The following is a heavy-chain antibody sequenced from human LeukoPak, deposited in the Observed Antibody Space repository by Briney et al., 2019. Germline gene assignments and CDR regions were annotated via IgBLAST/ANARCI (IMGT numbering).Heavy chain of an antibody. D-gene: IGHD5-18*01. Sequence: SVKVSCKASGGTFSSYAISWVRQAPGQGLEWMGRIIPILGIANYAQKFQGRVTITADKSTSTAYMELSSLRSEDTAVYYCAREGGYSYGNNKIIDYWGQGTLVTVSS. J-gene: IGHJ4*02. CDR2: IIPILGIA. CDR3: AREGGYSYGNNKIIDY. CDR1: GGTFSSYA. V-gene: IGHV1-69*04.